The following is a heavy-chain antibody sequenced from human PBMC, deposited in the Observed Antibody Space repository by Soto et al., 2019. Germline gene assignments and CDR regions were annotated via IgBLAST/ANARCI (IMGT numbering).Heavy chain of an antibody. Sequence: SETLSLTCTVSGGSISSSSYYWGWIRQPPGKGLEWIGSIYYSGSTYYNPSLKSRVTISVDTSKNQFSLKLSSVTAADTAVYYCARGTIFLVSKPSDGNGMDVWGQGTTVTVSS. CDR2: IYYSGST. V-gene: IGHV4-39*01. CDR3: ARGTIFLVSKPSDGNGMDV. J-gene: IGHJ6*02. D-gene: IGHD2-15*01. CDR1: GGSISSSSYY.